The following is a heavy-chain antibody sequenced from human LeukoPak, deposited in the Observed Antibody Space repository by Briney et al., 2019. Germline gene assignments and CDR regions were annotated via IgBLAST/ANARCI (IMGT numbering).Heavy chain of an antibody. CDR2: ISATGSP. D-gene: IGHD3-10*01. J-gene: IGHJ3*02. Sequence: SETLSLTCTVSGGSIRSSYWEWIRQPAGKGLEWIGRISATGSPNYNTSLTSRISMSFDTSKNQISLMLTSVTAADTAVYYCARDSFGVNAFSIWGQGTVVTVSS. CDR3: ARDSFGVNAFSI. V-gene: IGHV4-4*07. CDR1: GGSIRSSY.